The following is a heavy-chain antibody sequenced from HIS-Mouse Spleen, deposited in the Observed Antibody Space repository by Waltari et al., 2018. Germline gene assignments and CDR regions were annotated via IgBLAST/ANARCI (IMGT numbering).Heavy chain of an antibody. J-gene: IGHJ6*02. D-gene: IGHD1-26*01. CDR3: ARVGYSGSYYYGMDV. V-gene: IGHV1-2*02. Sequence: QVQLAQSGAEVKKPGASVTVPCKASGYTFTGYYMHWARQAPGQGLEWMGWINPNSGGTNYAQKFQGRVTMTRDTSISTAYMELSRLRSDDTAVYYCARVGYSGSYYYGMDVWGQGTTVTVSS. CDR1: GYTFTGYY. CDR2: INPNSGGT.